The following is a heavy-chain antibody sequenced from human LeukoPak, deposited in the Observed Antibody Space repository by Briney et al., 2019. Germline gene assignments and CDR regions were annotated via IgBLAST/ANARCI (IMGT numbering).Heavy chain of an antibody. Sequence: ASVKVSCKASGYTFTSYGINWVRQAPGQGLEWMGWISGYNDNTNYEQKLQGRVTTTTDTSTNTAYMELRSLRSDDTAVYYCARAYSGSYFDYWGQGTLVTVSS. J-gene: IGHJ4*02. V-gene: IGHV1-18*01. D-gene: IGHD1-26*01. CDR2: ISGYNDNT. CDR3: ARAYSGSYFDY. CDR1: GYTFTSYG.